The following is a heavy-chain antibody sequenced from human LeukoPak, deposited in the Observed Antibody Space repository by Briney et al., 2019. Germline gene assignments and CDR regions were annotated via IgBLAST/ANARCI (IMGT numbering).Heavy chain of an antibody. CDR1: GFTFSSYS. J-gene: IGHJ5*02. Sequence: GGSLRLSCAASGFTFSSYSMNWVRQAPGKGLEWVSSISSGSSYIYYADSVKGRFTISRDNAKNSLYLQMNSLRAEDTAVYYCARDPYYDFGTEFDPWGQGTLVTVSS. CDR3: ARDPYYDFGTEFDP. CDR2: ISSGSSYI. D-gene: IGHD3-3*01. V-gene: IGHV3-21*01.